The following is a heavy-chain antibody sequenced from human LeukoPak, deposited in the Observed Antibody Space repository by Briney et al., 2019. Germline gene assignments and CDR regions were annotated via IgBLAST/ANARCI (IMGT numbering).Heavy chain of an antibody. D-gene: IGHD3-9*01. CDR2: IYYSGST. V-gene: IGHV4-39*01. CDR1: GGSVSSSIYY. J-gene: IGHJ4*02. Sequence: PSETLSLTCTVSGGSVSSSIYYWGWIRQPPRKGLEWIGSIYYSGSTSYNPSLKSRVTISVDTSKNQFSLKLTSVTAADTAVCYCASRNDILTGYVFDFWGQGTLVTVSS. CDR3: ASRNDILTGYVFDF.